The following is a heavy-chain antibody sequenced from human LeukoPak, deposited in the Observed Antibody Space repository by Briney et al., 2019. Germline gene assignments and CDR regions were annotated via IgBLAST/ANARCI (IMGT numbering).Heavy chain of an antibody. CDR1: GFTFSNYW. V-gene: IGHV3-7*01. CDR2: IKQDGSEK. CDR3: ARDHNGMDV. Sequence: GGSLRLSCAASGFTFSNYWMSWVRQAPGKGLEWVANIKQDGSEKYYVDSVKGRFTISRDNAKNSLYLQMNSLRAEDTAVYYCARDHNGMDVWGQGTTVTVSS. J-gene: IGHJ6*02.